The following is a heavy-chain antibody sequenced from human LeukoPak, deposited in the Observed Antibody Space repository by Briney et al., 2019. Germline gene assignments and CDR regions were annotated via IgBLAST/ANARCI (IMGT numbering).Heavy chain of an antibody. CDR3: AKDWPWYRIGLARQFDY. J-gene: IGHJ4*02. V-gene: IGHV3-23*01. Sequence: SGGSLRLSCAASGFTFSSYAMSWVRQAPGKGLEWVSVISGSDGSTYYADSVKGRFTISRDNSKNTLYLQMNSLSAEDTVLYYCAKDWPWYRIGLARQFDYWGQGTLVTVSS. CDR1: GFTFSSYA. CDR2: ISGSDGST. D-gene: IGHD3/OR15-3a*01.